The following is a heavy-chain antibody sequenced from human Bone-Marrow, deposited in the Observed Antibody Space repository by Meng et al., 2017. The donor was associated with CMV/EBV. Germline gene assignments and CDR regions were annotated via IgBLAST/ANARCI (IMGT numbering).Heavy chain of an antibody. CDR1: GYTFTSYY. V-gene: IGHV1-46*01. CDR2: INPSGGST. CDR3: ARGGMYYYGSGSGDGTDV. D-gene: IGHD3-10*01. Sequence: ASVKVSCKASGYTFTSYYMHWVRQAPGQGLEWMGIINPSGGSTSYAQKFQGRVTMTRDTSTSTVYMELSSLRSEDTAVYYCARGGMYYYGSGSGDGTDVWGQGTTVTVSS. J-gene: IGHJ6*02.